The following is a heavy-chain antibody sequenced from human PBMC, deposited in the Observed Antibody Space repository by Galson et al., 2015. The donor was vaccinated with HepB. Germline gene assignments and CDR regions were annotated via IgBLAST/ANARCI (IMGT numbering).Heavy chain of an antibody. V-gene: IGHV3-15*01. CDR2: IKSKTDGGTT. J-gene: IGHJ6*02. CDR1: GFTFSNAW. CDR3: TTDPRHDLYGMDV. D-gene: IGHD6-6*01. Sequence: SLRLSCAASGFTFSNAWMSWVRQAPGKGLEWVGRIKSKTDGGTTDYAAPVKGRFTISRDDSKNTLYLQMNSLKTEDTAVYYCTTDPRHDLYGMDVWGQGTTVTVSS.